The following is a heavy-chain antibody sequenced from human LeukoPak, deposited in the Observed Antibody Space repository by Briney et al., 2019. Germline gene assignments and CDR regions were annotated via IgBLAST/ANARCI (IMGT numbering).Heavy chain of an antibody. V-gene: IGHV4-39*01. CDR1: GGSISSGGYY. J-gene: IGHJ3*02. D-gene: IGHD2-2*02. Sequence: SETLSLTCTVSGGSISSGGYYWGWIRQPPGKGLEWIGSIYYSGSTYYNPSLKSRVTISVDTCKNQFSLKLSSVTAADTAVYYCARMGYCSSTSCYTEDGAFDIWGQGTMVTVSS. CDR3: ARMGYCSSTSCYTEDGAFDI. CDR2: IYYSGST.